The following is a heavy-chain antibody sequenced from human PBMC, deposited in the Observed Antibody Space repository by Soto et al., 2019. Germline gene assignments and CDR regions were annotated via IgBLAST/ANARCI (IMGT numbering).Heavy chain of an antibody. D-gene: IGHD3-22*01. J-gene: IGHJ6*01. CDR3: ARSDSSGYHGMDV. V-gene: IGHV2-26*01. CDR2: IFSNDEK. Sequence: SGPTMVNPTDSLTVTCTVSGISLVNAIMYVRWIRQPPGNALEWLVHIFSNDEKSYRTSLKSRLTISKGTSKSHMVLTMTNMDPVDKATYCCARSDSSGYHGMDVWGQGTTDTAPQ. CDR1: GISLVNAIMY.